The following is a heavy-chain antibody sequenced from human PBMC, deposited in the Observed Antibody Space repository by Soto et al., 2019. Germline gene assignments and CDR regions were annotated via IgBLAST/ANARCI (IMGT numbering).Heavy chain of an antibody. CDR2: TYYRSKWYN. D-gene: IGHD1-26*01. CDR1: GDSVSSNSAA. J-gene: IGHJ6*02. Sequence: SQTLSLTCAISGDSVSSNSAAWNWIRQSPSRGLEWLGRTYYRSKWYNDYAVSVKSRITINPDTSKNQFSLQLNSVTPEDTAVYYCARRQWETDPNSKDYYYGMDVWGQGTTVTVSS. CDR3: ARRQWETDPNSKDYYYGMDV. V-gene: IGHV6-1*01.